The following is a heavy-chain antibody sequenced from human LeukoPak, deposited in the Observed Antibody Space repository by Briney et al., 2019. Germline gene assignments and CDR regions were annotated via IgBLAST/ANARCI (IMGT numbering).Heavy chain of an antibody. V-gene: IGHV3-23*01. CDR3: ARDIQLST. J-gene: IGHJ3*01. CDR2: ISFSGGST. D-gene: IGHD5-24*01. CDR1: GFTFSGSA. Sequence: GGSLRLSCAASGFTFSGSAMSWVRQAPGKGLEWVSLISFSGGSTYYADSVKGRFTISRDNSKDTLYLQVNSLRAEDTAIYYCARDIQLSTWGLGTMVTVSS.